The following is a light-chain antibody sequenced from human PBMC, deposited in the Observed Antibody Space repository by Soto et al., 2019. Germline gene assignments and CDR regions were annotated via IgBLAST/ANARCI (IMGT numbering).Light chain of an antibody. J-gene: IGKJ4*01. V-gene: IGKV3D-20*01. Sequence: EIVLTQSPVTLSLSPGERATLSCGASQSVSNSYLAWYQQKRGLAPRLLIYDASSRATGIPDRFSGSGSGTDFTLTISRLEPEDFAVYYCQQYGSSLLTFGGGTKVEIK. CDR1: QSVSNSY. CDR2: DAS. CDR3: QQYGSSLLT.